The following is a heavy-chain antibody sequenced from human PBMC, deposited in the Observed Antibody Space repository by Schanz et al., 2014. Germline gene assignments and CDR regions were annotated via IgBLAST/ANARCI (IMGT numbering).Heavy chain of an antibody. CDR3: ARYTGAYFDY. CDR1: GGSISTYY. Sequence: QVQLQESGPGLVKPSETLSLTCTVSGGSISTYYWSWIRQPAGKGLEWIGRIYTSGSTNYNPSLKSRVTMSVDTPKTHFSLRLSSVTAADTAVYYCARYTGAYFDYWGQGTLVTVSS. D-gene: IGHD1-26*01. J-gene: IGHJ4*02. V-gene: IGHV4-4*07. CDR2: IYTSGST.